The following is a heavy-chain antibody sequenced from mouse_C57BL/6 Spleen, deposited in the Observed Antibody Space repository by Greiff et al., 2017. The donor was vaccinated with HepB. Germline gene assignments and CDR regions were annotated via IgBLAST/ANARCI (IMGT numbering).Heavy chain of an antibody. CDR3: ARGDYYGSPFYWYFDV. V-gene: IGHV5-16*01. CDR1: GFTFSDYY. CDR2: INYDGSST. D-gene: IGHD1-1*01. J-gene: IGHJ1*03. Sequence: EVKLMESEGGLVQPGSSMKLSCTASGFTFSDYYMAWVRQVPEKGLEWVANINYDGSSTYYLDSLKSRFIISRDNAKNILYLQMSSLKSEDTATYYCARGDYYGSPFYWYFDVWGTGTTVTVSS.